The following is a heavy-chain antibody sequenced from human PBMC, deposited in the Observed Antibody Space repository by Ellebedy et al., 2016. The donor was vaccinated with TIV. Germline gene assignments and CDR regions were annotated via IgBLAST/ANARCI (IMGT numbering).Heavy chain of an antibody. CDR3: ARDISRRSPIVRDY. Sequence: ASVKVSCKASGDTFTRYYFHWVRQAPGQGLEWMGAIDPSVGTTTYAQKFQDRVTMTRDTSTTTLYMELSNLRSEDTALYFCARDISRRSPIVRDYWGRGTLVTVSS. CDR2: IDPSVGTT. J-gene: IGHJ4*02. CDR1: GDTFTRYY. V-gene: IGHV1-46*01. D-gene: IGHD3-10*01.